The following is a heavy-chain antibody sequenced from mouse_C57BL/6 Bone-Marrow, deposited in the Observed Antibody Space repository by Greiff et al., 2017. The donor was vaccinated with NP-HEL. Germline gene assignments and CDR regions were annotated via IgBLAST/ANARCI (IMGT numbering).Heavy chain of an antibody. Sequence: QVQLQQSGPGLVQPSQSLSITCTVSGFSLTSYGVHWVRQPPGKGLEWLGVIWSGGSTDYNAAFISRLSISKDNSKSQVFLKMNSLQADDTAIYYCAKTNYYGSSYDAMDYWGQGTSVTVSS. CDR3: AKTNYYGSSYDAMDY. CDR1: GFSLTSYG. J-gene: IGHJ4*01. V-gene: IGHV2-4*01. CDR2: IWSGGST. D-gene: IGHD1-1*01.